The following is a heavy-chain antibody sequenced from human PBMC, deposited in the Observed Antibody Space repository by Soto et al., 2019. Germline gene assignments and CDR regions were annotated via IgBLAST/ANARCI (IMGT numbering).Heavy chain of an antibody. CDR1: GYTFNSYG. CDR3: ARTRFYSASGSHHPDHGDY. D-gene: IGHD3-10*01. CDR2: ISAYNGNT. V-gene: IGHV1-18*01. J-gene: IGHJ4*02. Sequence: QVQVVQSGAEVKKPGASVKVSCRASGYTFNSYGITWVRQAPGQGLEWMGWISAYNGNTSYAQKLQGRVTMTTDTTTSTAYMELRSLRSDDTAVYYCARTRFYSASGSHHPDHGDYWGQGTLVTVSS.